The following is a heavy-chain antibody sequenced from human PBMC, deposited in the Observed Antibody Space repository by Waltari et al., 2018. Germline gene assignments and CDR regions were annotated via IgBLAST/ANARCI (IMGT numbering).Heavy chain of an antibody. CDR2: IKQDGSEK. Sequence: EVQLVESGGGLVQPGGSLRLSCAASGFTFSNYLMTWVRQAPGKGLGCVTNIKQDGSEKYYVDSVKGRFTISRDNAKNSLYLQMNSLRAEDTAVYYCARGRATNDYWGQGTLVTVSS. V-gene: IGHV3-7*01. CDR3: ARGRATNDY. J-gene: IGHJ4*02. CDR1: GFTFSNYL.